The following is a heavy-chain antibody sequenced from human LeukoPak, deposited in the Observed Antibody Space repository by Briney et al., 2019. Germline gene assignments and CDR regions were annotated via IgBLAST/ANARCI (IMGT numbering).Heavy chain of an antibody. D-gene: IGHD2-8*01. Sequence: PGGSLRLSCAASGFTFSSYGMHWVRQAPGKGLEWVAVISYDGSNKYYADSVKGRFTISRDNSKNTLYLQMNSLRAEDTAVYYCAKGPSTGLNYYYYYGMDVWGQGTTVTVSS. V-gene: IGHV3-30*18. CDR1: GFTFSSYG. CDR3: AKGPSTGLNYYYYYGMDV. J-gene: IGHJ6*02. CDR2: ISYDGSNK.